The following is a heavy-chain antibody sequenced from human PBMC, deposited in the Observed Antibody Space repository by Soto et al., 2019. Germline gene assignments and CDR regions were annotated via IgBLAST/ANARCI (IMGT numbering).Heavy chain of an antibody. CDR1: GFTFSSSV. V-gene: IGHV3-33*01. J-gene: IGHJ6*02. CDR2: IWSDGSKK. Sequence: QVQLEESGGGVVQPGRSLRLSCAASGFTFSSSVMHWVRQAPGRGLEWVAVIWSDGSKKYYADSVTGRFAISRDNSINTLYLQVSSLSAEDTAVYYCAREVLWSGSRYALDVWGQGTTVTVSS. CDR3: AREVLWSGSRYALDV. D-gene: IGHD3-3*01.